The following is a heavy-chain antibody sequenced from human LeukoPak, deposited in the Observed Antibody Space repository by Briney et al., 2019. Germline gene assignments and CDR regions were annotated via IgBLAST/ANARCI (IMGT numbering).Heavy chain of an antibody. CDR2: IYSGGTI. Sequence: GGSLRLSCAASGFTVSSSYMSWVRQAPGKGLEWVSVIYSGGTIYYADSVKGRFTISRDNSKNTVYLEMNSLRAEDTAVYYCARDGENHYYGYWGQGTLVTV. CDR3: ARDGENHYYGY. D-gene: IGHD7-27*01. J-gene: IGHJ4*02. V-gene: IGHV3-66*01. CDR1: GFTVSSSY.